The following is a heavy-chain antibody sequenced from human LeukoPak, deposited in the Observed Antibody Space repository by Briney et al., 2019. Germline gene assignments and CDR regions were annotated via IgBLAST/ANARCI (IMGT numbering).Heavy chain of an antibody. Sequence: PGGSLRLSCAASGFTFSDYYMSWIRQAPGKGLEWVSLTSHDGNSRKYADSVKGRFIVSRDNSKNTLYLQMNSLRSEDTAVYYCASDSAWNLHGGYLDHWGQGTLVSVPS. CDR1: GFTFSDYY. CDR3: ASDSAWNLHGGYLDH. CDR2: TSHDGNSR. J-gene: IGHJ4*02. D-gene: IGHD3-16*01. V-gene: IGHV3-30*03.